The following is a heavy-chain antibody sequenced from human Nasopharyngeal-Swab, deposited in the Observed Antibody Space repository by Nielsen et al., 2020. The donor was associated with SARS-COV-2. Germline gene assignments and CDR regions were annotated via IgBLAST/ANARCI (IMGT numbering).Heavy chain of an antibody. CDR2: ISGSGGST. Sequence: GESLKISCAASGFTFSDYYMSWIRQAPGKGLEWVSAISGSGGSTYYADSVKGRFTISRDNSKNTLYLQMNSLRAEDTAVYYCAKDLEFPGNWFDPWGQGTLVTVSS. D-gene: IGHD3-3*01. V-gene: IGHV3-23*01. CDR3: AKDLEFPGNWFDP. CDR1: GFTFSDYY. J-gene: IGHJ5*02.